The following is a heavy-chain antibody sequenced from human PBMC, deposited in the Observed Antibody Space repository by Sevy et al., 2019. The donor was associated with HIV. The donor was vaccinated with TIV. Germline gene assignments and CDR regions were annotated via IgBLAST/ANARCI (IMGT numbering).Heavy chain of an antibody. CDR3: ARDLDRTEDY. CDR1: GFTFSSYW. J-gene: IGHJ4*02. V-gene: IGHV3-7*01. Sequence: GGSLRLSCAASGFTFSSYWMSWVRQAPGKGLEWVANIKQDGSEKDYVDSVRGRFTISRDNAKNSLYLQMNSLGVEDTAVYYCARDLDRTEDYWGQGTLVTVSS. CDR2: IKQDGSEK. D-gene: IGHD3-3*01.